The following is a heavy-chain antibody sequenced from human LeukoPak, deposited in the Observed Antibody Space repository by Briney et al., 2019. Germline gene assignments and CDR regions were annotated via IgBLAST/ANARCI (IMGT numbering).Heavy chain of an antibody. V-gene: IGHV4-31*03. D-gene: IGHD6-13*01. CDR1: GGSGGSIRSGGYH. J-gene: IGHJ4*02. CDR2: IYNSGST. Sequence: PSETLSLTCTVSGGSGGSIRSGGYHWSWIRQHPGKGLEWIGYIYNSGSTYYNPSLKSRVTISLDTSKNQFSLNLSSVTAADTAVYFCARGIGIAALDSWGQGTLLTVSS. CDR3: ARGIGIAALDS.